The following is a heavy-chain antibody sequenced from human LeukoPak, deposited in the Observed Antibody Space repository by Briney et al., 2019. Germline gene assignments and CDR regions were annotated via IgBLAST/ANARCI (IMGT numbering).Heavy chain of an antibody. CDR3: ARDLGQYYDTSDNWFDP. CDR1: GFTFSNYW. Sequence: GGSLRLSCAASGFTFSNYWMHWVRQAPGKGLVWVSRINSDGINTTYADPANGRFTISRDNAKKTLNLQMNSLRAEDTAVYYCARDLGQYYDTSDNWFDPWGQGTLVTVSS. V-gene: IGHV3-74*01. CDR2: INSDGINT. J-gene: IGHJ5*02. D-gene: IGHD3-22*01.